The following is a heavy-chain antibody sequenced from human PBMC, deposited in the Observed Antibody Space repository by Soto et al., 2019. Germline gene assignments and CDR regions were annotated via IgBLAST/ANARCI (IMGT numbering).Heavy chain of an antibody. CDR2: ISGSGGST. J-gene: IGHJ4*02. CDR1: GFTFSSYA. D-gene: IGHD5-18*01. Sequence: GGSLRLSCAASGFTFSSYAMSWVRQAPGKGLEWVSAISGSGGSTYYADSVKGRFTISRDNSKNTLYLQMNSLRAEDTAVYYCAKDHADTAMAHFVFDYWGQGTLVTVSS. CDR3: AKDHADTAMAHFVFDY. V-gene: IGHV3-23*01.